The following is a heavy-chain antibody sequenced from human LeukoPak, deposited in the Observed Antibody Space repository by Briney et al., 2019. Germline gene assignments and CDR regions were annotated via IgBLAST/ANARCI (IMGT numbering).Heavy chain of an antibody. J-gene: IGHJ4*02. V-gene: IGHV3-23*01. CDR3: AKARGDSYGHFQY. CDR2: ISGSGGST. D-gene: IGHD5-18*01. Sequence: PGGSLRLSCAASGFIFRSYGMSWVRQAPGKGLECVSVISGSGGSTNYADSVKGRLTISRDNSKNTLHLQMNSLRAEDTAVYYCAKARGDSYGHFQYWGQGTLVTVSS. CDR1: GFIFRSYG.